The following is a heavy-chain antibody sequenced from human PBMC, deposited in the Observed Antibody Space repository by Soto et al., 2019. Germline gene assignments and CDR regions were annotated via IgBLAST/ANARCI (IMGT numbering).Heavy chain of an antibody. Sequence: ASVKVSCKASGYTFTRYTMNWVRQAPGQRLEWMGWINPDNGNTKSSQKFQDRVIITKDTSASTAYMDLSSLRSEDTAVYYCARGIATGQLDPWGQGTLVTVSS. D-gene: IGHD2-15*01. CDR3: ARGIATGQLDP. CDR1: GYTFTRYT. J-gene: IGHJ5*02. V-gene: IGHV1-3*01. CDR2: INPDNGNT.